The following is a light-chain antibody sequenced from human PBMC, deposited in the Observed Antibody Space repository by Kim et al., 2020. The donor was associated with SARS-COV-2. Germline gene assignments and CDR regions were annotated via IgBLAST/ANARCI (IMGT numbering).Light chain of an antibody. CDR2: GNT. V-gene: IGLV1-40*01. CDR1: SSNIGAGYD. Sequence: QGVTISCTGSSSNIGAGYDVHWYQQLPGTAPKLLIYGNTNRPSGVPDRFSGSKSGTSASLAITGLQAEDESDYYCQSYDRGLSGRVFGGGTKLTVL. CDR3: QSYDRGLSGRV. J-gene: IGLJ2*01.